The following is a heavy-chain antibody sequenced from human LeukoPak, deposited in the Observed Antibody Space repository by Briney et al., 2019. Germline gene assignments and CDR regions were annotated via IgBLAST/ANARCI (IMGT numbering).Heavy chain of an antibody. Sequence: PGGSLRLSCAASGFTVSSNDMGWVRQAPGRGLEWVSFIYSGGSTHYTDSVKGRFSISRDNSKNTVSLQMNSLRAEDTAVYYCASTSGYDFWDMGYWGQGTLVTVSS. CDR3: ASTSGYDFWDMGY. V-gene: IGHV3-66*01. CDR1: GFTVSSND. D-gene: IGHD5-12*01. CDR2: IYSGGST. J-gene: IGHJ4*02.